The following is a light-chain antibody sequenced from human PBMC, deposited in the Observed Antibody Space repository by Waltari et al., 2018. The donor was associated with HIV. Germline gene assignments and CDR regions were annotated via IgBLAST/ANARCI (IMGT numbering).Light chain of an antibody. CDR2: DVN. Sequence: QSALTQPRSVSGSPGQSVAISCTGTSSDVGGYNYVSWYQQHPGKAPKLMLSDVNKRPSGVPDRLSGSKSGNTASLTISGLQAEDEADYYCCSYAGDSVVFGGGTKLTVL. CDR3: CSYAGDSVV. V-gene: IGLV2-11*01. J-gene: IGLJ2*01. CDR1: SSDVGGYNY.